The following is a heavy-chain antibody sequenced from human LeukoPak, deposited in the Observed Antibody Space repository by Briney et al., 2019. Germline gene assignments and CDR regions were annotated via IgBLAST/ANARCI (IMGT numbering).Heavy chain of an antibody. CDR3: TTGSSMIVVVTPPFDY. CDR2: IKSKADGGTT. CDR1: GFTFSNAW. J-gene: IGHJ4*02. D-gene: IGHD3-22*01. V-gene: IGHV3-15*01. Sequence: PGGSLRLSCAASGFTFSNAWMSWVRQAPGKGLEWVGRIKSKADGGTTDYAAPVKGRFTISRDDSKNTLYLQMNSLKTEDTAVYYCTTGSSMIVVVTPPFDYWGQGTLVTASS.